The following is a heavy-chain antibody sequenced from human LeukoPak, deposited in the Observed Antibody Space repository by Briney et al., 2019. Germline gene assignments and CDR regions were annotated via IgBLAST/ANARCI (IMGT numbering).Heavy chain of an antibody. V-gene: IGHV3-23*01. Sequence: PGGSLRLSCAASGFIFNSYGMSWVRQAPGKGLEWVSALSGSGDTTYYADSVKGRFTISRDTSKNTLYLQMNSLRVEDTAIYYCAKDRSWGLDYWGQGTLVTVSS. CDR3: AKDRSWGLDY. CDR1: GFIFNSYG. CDR2: LSGSGDTT. D-gene: IGHD7-27*01. J-gene: IGHJ4*02.